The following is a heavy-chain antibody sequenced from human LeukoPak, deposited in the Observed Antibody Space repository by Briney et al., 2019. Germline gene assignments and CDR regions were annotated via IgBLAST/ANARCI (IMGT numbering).Heavy chain of an antibody. CDR3: ASAYDFWSGSNRANDY. J-gene: IGHJ4*02. V-gene: IGHV3-74*01. CDR1: GFTFSSYA. D-gene: IGHD3-3*01. Sequence: GGSLRLSCAASGFTFSSYAMSWVRQAPGKGLEWVSGINTDGSSTSYADSVKGRFTISRDNAKNTLYLQMNSLRAEDTAVYYCASAYDFWSGSNRANDYWGQGTLVTVSS. CDR2: INTDGSST.